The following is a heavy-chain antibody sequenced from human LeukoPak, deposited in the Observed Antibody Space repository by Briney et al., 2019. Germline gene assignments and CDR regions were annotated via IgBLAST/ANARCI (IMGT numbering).Heavy chain of an antibody. CDR1: GGTFSSYA. CDR3: ARGEDWNYALKYYYGMDV. D-gene: IGHD1-7*01. J-gene: IGHJ6*02. V-gene: IGHV1-69*13. Sequence: SVKVSCKASGGTFSSYAISWVRQAPGQGLEWMGGIIPIFGTANYAQKFQGRVTITADESTSTAYMELSSLRSEDTAVYYCARGEDWNYALKYYYGMDVWGQGTTVTVSS. CDR2: IIPIFGTA.